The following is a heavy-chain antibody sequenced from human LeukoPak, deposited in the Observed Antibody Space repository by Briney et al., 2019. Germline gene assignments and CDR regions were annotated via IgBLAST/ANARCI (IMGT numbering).Heavy chain of an antibody. Sequence: SGGSLRLSCAASGFTFSSYAMHWVRQAPGKGLEWVAVISYDGSNKYYADSVKGRFTISRDNSKNTLSLQLNSLRAEDTAVYYCAKSDCGTIGCKLLNYWGQGTLVTVSS. CDR3: AKSDCGTIGCKLLNY. D-gene: IGHD2-21*01. V-gene: IGHV3-30-3*01. CDR2: ISYDGSNK. J-gene: IGHJ4*02. CDR1: GFTFSSYA.